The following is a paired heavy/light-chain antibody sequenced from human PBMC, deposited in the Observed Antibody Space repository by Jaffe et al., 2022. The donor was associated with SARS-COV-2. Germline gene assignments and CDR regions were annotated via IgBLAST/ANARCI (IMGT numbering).Heavy chain of an antibody. D-gene: IGHD1-1*01. CDR1: GFTFDDYA. J-gene: IGHJ5*02. V-gene: IGHV3-9*01. CDR3: AKIVSPNWNAGIWSGWFDP. CDR2: ISWNSGSI. Sequence: EVQLVESGGGLVQPGRSLRLSCAASGFTFDDYAMHWVRQAPGKGLEWVSGISWNSGSIGYADSVKGRFTISRDNAKNSLYLQMNSLRAEDTALYYCAKIVSPNWNAGIWSGWFDPWGQGTLVTVSS.
Light chain of an antibody. CDR1: QDISNY. CDR2: DAS. CDR3: QQYDNLPIT. Sequence: DIQMTQSPSSLSASVGDRVTITCQASQDISNYLNWYQQKPGKAPKLLIYDASNLETGVPSRFSGSGSGTDFTFTISSLQPEDIATYYCQQYDNLPITFGGGTKVEIK. V-gene: IGKV1-33*01. J-gene: IGKJ4*01.